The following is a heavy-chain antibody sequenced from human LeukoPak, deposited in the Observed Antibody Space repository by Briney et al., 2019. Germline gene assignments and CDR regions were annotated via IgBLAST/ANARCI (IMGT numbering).Heavy chain of an antibody. D-gene: IGHD4/OR15-4a*01. J-gene: IGHJ4*02. CDR1: GFTFSNFW. Sequence: GSLRLSCTASGFTFSNFWMGWVRQPPGKGLEWIGSIYDSGSTYYNPSLKSRVTMSVDTSKNQFSLKLNSVTAADTAVYYCARHYGAWGQGTLVTVSS. CDR3: ARHYGA. CDR2: IYDSGST. V-gene: IGHV4-39*01.